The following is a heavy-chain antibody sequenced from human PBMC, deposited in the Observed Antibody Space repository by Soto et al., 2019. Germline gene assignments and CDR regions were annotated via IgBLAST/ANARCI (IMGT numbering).Heavy chain of an antibody. Sequence: GGSLRLSCAASGFTFDDYAMHWVRQAPGKGLEWVSGISWNSGSIGYADSVKGRFTISRDNAKNSLYLQMNSLRAEDTALYYCAKDSYCSSTSCWGQGTLVTVSS. CDR2: ISWNSGSI. D-gene: IGHD2-2*01. V-gene: IGHV3-9*01. CDR1: GFTFDDYA. CDR3: AKDSYCSSTSC. J-gene: IGHJ4*02.